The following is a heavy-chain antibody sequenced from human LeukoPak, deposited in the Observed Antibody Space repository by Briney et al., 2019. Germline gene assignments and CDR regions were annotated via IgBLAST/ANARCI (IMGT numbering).Heavy chain of an antibody. CDR2: IRYDGSNK. CDR3: AKGGPWFGELLLDY. Sequence: GGSLRLSCAASGFTFSSYCMHWVRQPPGKGLEWVAFIRYDGSNKYYADSVKGRFTISRDNSKNTLYLQMNSLRAEDTAVYYCAKGGPWFGELLLDYWGQGTLVTVSS. J-gene: IGHJ4*02. V-gene: IGHV3-30*02. CDR1: GFTFSSYC. D-gene: IGHD3-10*01.